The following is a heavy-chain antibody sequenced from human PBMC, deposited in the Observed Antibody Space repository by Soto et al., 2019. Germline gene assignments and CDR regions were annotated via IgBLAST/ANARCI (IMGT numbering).Heavy chain of an antibody. CDR2: IYYSGST. D-gene: IGHD6-13*01. J-gene: IGHJ5*02. CDR3: ARVCSDSSSFFDP. V-gene: IGHV4-31*03. Sequence: QVQLQESGPGLVKPSQTLSLTCTVSGGSISSGNYYWSWIRQHPGKGLEWIGYIYYSGSTSYNPSLKSRVTISVDTSKNHFSLKLSSVTAADTAVYYCARVCSDSSSFFDPWGQGTLVTVSS. CDR1: GGSISSGNYY.